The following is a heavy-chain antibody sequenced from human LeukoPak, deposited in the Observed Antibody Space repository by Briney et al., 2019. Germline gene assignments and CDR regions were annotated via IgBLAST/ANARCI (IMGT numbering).Heavy chain of an antibody. CDR2: INPKTGDT. J-gene: IGHJ4*02. Sequence: GASVKVSCTGSGYTFTGYIMRWVRQAPGQGLEWMVWINPKTGDTHYTQHFQGRLKLTSETSRSTAFMELRGLRSDDTATYYCARDPPQWLILPYNYWGQGTLITVSS. CDR3: ARDPPQWLILPYNY. CDR1: GYTFTGYI. D-gene: IGHD6-19*01. V-gene: IGHV1-2*02.